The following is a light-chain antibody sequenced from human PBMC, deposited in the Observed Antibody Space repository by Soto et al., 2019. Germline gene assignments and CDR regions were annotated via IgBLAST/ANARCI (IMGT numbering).Light chain of an antibody. V-gene: IGKV1-33*01. J-gene: IGKJ2*01. CDR1: QDISNY. Sequence: DIQMTQSPSSLSASVGDRVTITCQASQDISNYLNWYQQKPGKAPKLLIYDASYLETGVPSRFSGSGSGTDFTFTISSLQPEDVATYYCQQYDHLPPHTFGQGTKLEIK. CDR2: DAS. CDR3: QQYDHLPPHT.